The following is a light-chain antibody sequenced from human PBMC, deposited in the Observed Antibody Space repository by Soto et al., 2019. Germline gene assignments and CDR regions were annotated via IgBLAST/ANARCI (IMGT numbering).Light chain of an antibody. CDR3: SSYTSSNDDV. Sequence: QSALPQPASVSGSPGQSITISRTGTSSDIDTYNYVSWYQQHPGKAPKLIIYEVTNRPSGVSNRFSGSKSGDTASLTISGLLGEDEADYYCSSYTSSNDDVFGTGTKLTVL. J-gene: IGLJ1*01. V-gene: IGLV2-14*01. CDR1: SSDIDTYNY. CDR2: EVT.